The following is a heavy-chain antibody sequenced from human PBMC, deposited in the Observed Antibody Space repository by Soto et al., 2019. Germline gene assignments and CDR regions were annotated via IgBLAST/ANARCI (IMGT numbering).Heavy chain of an antibody. D-gene: IGHD6-19*01. CDR3: ARNKIAVAGTTPGYYFDY. CDR2: IWYDGSNK. Sequence: GGSLRLSCAASGFTFSSYGMHWVRQAPGKGLEWVAVIWYDGSNKYYADSVKGRFTISRDNSKNTLYLQMNSLRAEDTAVYYCARNKIAVAGTTPGYYFDYWGQGTLVTVSS. J-gene: IGHJ4*02. V-gene: IGHV3-33*01. CDR1: GFTFSSYG.